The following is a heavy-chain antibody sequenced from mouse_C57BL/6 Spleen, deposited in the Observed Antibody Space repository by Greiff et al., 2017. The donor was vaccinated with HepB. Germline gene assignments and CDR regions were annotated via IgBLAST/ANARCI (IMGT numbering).Heavy chain of an antibody. J-gene: IGHJ1*03. CDR1: GYTFTSYW. CDR2: IDPSDSET. D-gene: IGHD2-2*01. V-gene: IGHV1-52*01. CDR3: ARSAYGYDLYFDV. Sequence: QVQLQQPGAELVRPGSSVKLSCKASGYTFTSYWMHWVKQRPIQGLEWIGNIDPSDSETHYNQKFKDKATLTVDKSSSTAYMQLSSLTSEDSAVYYCARSAYGYDLYFDVWGTGTTVTVSS.